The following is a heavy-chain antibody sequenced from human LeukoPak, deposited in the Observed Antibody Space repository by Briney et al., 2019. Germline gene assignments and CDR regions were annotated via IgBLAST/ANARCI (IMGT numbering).Heavy chain of an antibody. CDR3: ARPGSSWYGFDY. D-gene: IGHD6-13*01. V-gene: IGHV5-51*01. J-gene: IGHJ4*02. CDR2: IYPDDSDT. Sequence: GESLKISCKGSGYSFTNYWIGWVRQMPGKGLEWMGIIYPDDSDTRYSPSFQGQVATSADKSFSTAHLQWSSLKASDTAIYYCARPGSSWYGFDYWGQGTLVTVSS. CDR1: GYSFTNYW.